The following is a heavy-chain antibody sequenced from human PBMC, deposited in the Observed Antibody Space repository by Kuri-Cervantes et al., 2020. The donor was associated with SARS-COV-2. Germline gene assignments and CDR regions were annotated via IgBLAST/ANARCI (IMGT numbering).Heavy chain of an antibody. Sequence: GESLKISCAASGFTFSGHWIHWVRQAPGKGLVWVSRINPDGSYTNNADSVKGRFTLSRDNAKNMLFLQMYSLRAEDTAVYYCVRDGDHWNFDYWGQGTLVTVSS. V-gene: IGHV3-74*01. CDR1: GFTFSGHW. J-gene: IGHJ4*02. CDR2: INPDGSYT. D-gene: IGHD1-1*01. CDR3: VRDGDHWNFDY.